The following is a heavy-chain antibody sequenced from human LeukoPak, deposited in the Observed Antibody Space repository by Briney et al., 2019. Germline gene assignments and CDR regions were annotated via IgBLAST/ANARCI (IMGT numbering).Heavy chain of an antibody. CDR1: GGTFSSYA. D-gene: IGHD3-3*01. V-gene: IGHV1-69*05. Sequence: SVKVSCKASGGTFSSYAISWVRQAPGQGLEWMGRIVPIFGTANYAQKFQGRVTITTDESTSTAYMELSSLRSEDTAVYYCARTDYDFWSGNTGGAFDIWGQGTMVTVSS. J-gene: IGHJ3*02. CDR2: IVPIFGTA. CDR3: ARTDYDFWSGNTGGAFDI.